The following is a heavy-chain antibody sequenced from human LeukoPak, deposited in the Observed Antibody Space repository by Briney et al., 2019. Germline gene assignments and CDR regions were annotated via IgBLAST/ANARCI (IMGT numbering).Heavy chain of an antibody. CDR3: ARLGVATGGAFDY. CDR1: GFTFSTYA. D-gene: IGHD5-12*01. V-gene: IGHV3-53*01. Sequence: GSLRLSCAASGFTFSTYAMAWVRQAPGKGLEWVSVIYSGGSTYYADSVKGRFTISRDNSKNTLYLQMNSLRAEDTAVYYCARLGVATGGAFDYWGQGTLVTVSS. J-gene: IGHJ4*02. CDR2: IYSGGST.